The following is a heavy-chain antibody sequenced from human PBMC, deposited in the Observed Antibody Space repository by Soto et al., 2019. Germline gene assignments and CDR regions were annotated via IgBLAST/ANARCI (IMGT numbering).Heavy chain of an antibody. V-gene: IGHV3-30*18. CDR2: ISYDGSNK. CDR3: EKVRMVRGLPGVYDY. J-gene: IGHJ4*02. D-gene: IGHD3-10*01. CDR1: GFTFSSYG. Sequence: QVQLVESGGGVVQPGRSLRLSCAASGFTFSSYGMHWVRQAPGKGLEWVAVISYDGSNKYYADSVKGRFTISRDNSKNTLYLQMNSLRAEDTAVYYCEKVRMVRGLPGVYDYWGQGTLVTVSS.